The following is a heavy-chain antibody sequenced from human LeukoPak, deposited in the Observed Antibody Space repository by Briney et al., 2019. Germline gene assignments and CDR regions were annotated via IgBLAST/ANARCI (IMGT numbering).Heavy chain of an antibody. CDR1: GFTFNDYG. Sequence: GGSLRLSCAASGFTFNDYGMSWVRQAPGKGLEWVSSISPSGALIYYTDSVEGRFTISRDNSKNTVYLQMSSLRAEDTAVYYCAELGITMIGGVWGKGTTVTISS. CDR2: ISPSGALI. J-gene: IGHJ6*04. V-gene: IGHV3-23*01. D-gene: IGHD3-10*02. CDR3: AELGITMIGGV.